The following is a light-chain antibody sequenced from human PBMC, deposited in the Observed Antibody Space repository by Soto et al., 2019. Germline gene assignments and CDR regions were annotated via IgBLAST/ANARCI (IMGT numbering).Light chain of an antibody. CDR2: DAS. J-gene: IGKJ1*01. Sequence: DSQMTQAPATLSASVEHRITIACRASQSISSWLAWYQQKPGKAPKLLIYDASSLESGVPSRFSGSGAGTEFTLTISSLQPDDFATYYCQQYNSYSQTFGQGTKVETK. CDR1: QSISSW. V-gene: IGKV1-5*01. CDR3: QQYNSYSQT.